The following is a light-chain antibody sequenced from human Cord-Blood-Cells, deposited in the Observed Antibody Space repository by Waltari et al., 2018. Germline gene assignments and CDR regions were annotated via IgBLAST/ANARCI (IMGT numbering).Light chain of an antibody. CDR1: QSISSY. CDR2: ASS. V-gene: IGKV1-39*01. Sequence: DIQMTQSPSSLSASVGDRVTITCRASQSISSYLNWYQQKPGKAPKLLIYASSSLQSGVPTRFSGSGSGTDFTLNISSLQPEDVATYYCQQSYSTPLTVGGGTKVEIK. J-gene: IGKJ4*01. CDR3: QQSYSTPLT.